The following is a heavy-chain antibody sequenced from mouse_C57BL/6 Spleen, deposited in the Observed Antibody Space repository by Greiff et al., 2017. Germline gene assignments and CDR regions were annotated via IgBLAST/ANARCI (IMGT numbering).Heavy chain of an antibody. Sequence: VQVVESGAELARPGPSVKLTCKVSGYTFTSYGISWVKQRTGQGLEWIGEIYPRSGNTYYNEKFKGKATLTADKSSSTAYMELRSLTSEDSAVYFCARGLYDGYDGNSFDYWGQGDPLPVSS. CDR3: ARGLYDGYDGNSFDY. J-gene: IGHJ2*01. D-gene: IGHD2-3*01. V-gene: IGHV1-81*01. CDR1: GYTFTSYG. CDR2: IYPRSGNT.